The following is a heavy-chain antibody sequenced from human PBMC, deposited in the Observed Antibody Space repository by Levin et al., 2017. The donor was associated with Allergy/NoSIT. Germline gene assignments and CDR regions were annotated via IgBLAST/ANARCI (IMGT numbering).Heavy chain of an antibody. V-gene: IGHV1-18*01. Sequence: EASVKVSCKASGYTFTSYGISWVRQAPGQGLEWMGWISAYNGNTHYAQKLQGRVTMTTDTSTSTAYMELRSLRSDDTAVYYCARDRYYDFWSDTRDFGMDVWGQGTTVTVSS. CDR1: GYTFTSYG. CDR3: ARDRYYDFWSDTRDFGMDV. D-gene: IGHD3-3*01. CDR2: ISAYNGNT. J-gene: IGHJ6*02.